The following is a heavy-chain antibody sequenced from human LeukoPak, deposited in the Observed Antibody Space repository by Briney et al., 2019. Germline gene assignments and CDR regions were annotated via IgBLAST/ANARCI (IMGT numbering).Heavy chain of an antibody. D-gene: IGHD4-17*01. CDR1: GGSISSYY. Sequence: PSETLSLTCTVSGGSISSYYWSWIRQPPGKGLEWIGYIYYSGSTNYNPSLKSRVTISVDTSKNQFSLKLSSVTAADTAAYYCARVTYGDYGSWGFDPWGQGTLVTVSS. J-gene: IGHJ5*02. CDR2: IYYSGST. CDR3: ARVTYGDYGSWGFDP. V-gene: IGHV4-59*01.